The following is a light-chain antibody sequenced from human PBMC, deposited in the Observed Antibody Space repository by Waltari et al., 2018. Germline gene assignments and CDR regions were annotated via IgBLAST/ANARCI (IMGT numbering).Light chain of an antibody. CDR3: NSFTSSSTWV. Sequence: QSALTQPASVSGSPGQSITISCTGTSSDIGSYNFFSWFQHHPGKAPKVVIYDVSGRPSGISNRFSGSKSDNTASLTISGLQAEDEADYYCNSFTSSSTWVFGGGTKLTVL. J-gene: IGLJ3*02. V-gene: IGLV2-14*03. CDR2: DVS. CDR1: SSDIGSYNF.